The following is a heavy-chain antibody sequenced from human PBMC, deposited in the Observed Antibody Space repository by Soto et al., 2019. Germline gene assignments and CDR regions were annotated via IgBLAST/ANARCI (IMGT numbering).Heavy chain of an antibody. CDR3: TPDLRANTPYDAFDI. D-gene: IGHD2-15*01. Sequence: EVQLVESGGGLVKPGGSLRLSCAASGFTFSNAWMNWVRKAPGKGLEWVGRIKSKTDGGTTDYAAPVKARFTISRDESKNTLYLQMNSLKTEDTAVYYCTPDLRANTPYDAFDIWGQGTMVTVSS. J-gene: IGHJ3*02. V-gene: IGHV3-15*07. CDR1: GFTFSNAW. CDR2: IKSKTDGGTT.